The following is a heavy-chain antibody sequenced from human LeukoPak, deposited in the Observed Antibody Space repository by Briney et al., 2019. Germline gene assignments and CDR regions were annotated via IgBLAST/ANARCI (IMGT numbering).Heavy chain of an antibody. CDR1: GFTFSTYA. V-gene: IGHV3-30*18. J-gene: IGHJ5*02. CDR3: AKDVSWNWFDP. Sequence: GGSLRLSCAASGFTFSTYAMHWVRQAPGKGLEWVAVISYDGSNKYYADSVKGRFTISRGNSKNTLYLQMNTLRAEDTAVYYCAKDVSWNWFDPWGQGTLVTVSS. CDR2: ISYDGSNK.